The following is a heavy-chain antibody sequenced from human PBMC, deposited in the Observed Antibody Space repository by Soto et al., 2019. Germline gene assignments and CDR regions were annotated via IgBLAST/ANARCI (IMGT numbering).Heavy chain of an antibody. J-gene: IGHJ4*02. Sequence: QVQLVESGGGVVQPGRSLRLSCAASGFTFSSYGMHWVRQAPGKGLEWVAVISYDGSNKYYADSVKGRFTISRDNSKNTLYLQMNSLRAEDTAVYYCAKDLSRGSGWYPYYWGQGTLVTVSS. V-gene: IGHV3-30*18. CDR3: AKDLSRGSGWYPYY. CDR1: GFTFSSYG. CDR2: ISYDGSNK. D-gene: IGHD6-19*01.